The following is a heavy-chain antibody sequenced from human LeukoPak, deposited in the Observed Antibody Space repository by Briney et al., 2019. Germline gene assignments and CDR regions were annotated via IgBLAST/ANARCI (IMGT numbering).Heavy chain of an antibody. V-gene: IGHV4-38-2*02. CDR1: GYSISSGYF. Sequence: SETLSLTCAVSGYSISSGYFWGWIRQPPGKGLEWIGSIYHSGSTYYNPSLESRVTISVDTSKNQFSLKLSSVTAADTAVYYCARDGGYCSGGSGYQFDYWGQGTLVTVSS. J-gene: IGHJ4*02. D-gene: IGHD2-15*01. CDR2: IYHSGST. CDR3: ARDGGYCSGGSGYQFDY.